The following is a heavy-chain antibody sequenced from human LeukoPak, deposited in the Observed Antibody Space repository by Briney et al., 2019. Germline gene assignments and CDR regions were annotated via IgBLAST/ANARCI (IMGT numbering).Heavy chain of an antibody. V-gene: IGHV3-21*01. J-gene: IGHJ4*02. CDR3: AKLRSYCSGGSCYNVPYYFDY. Sequence: GGSLRLSCAASGFTFSSYSMNWVRQAPGKGLEWVSSISSSSSYIYYADSVEGRFTISRDNAKNSLYLQMNSLRAEDTAVYYCAKLRSYCSGGSCYNVPYYFDYWGQGTLVTVSS. CDR2: ISSSSSYI. CDR1: GFTFSSYS. D-gene: IGHD2-15*01.